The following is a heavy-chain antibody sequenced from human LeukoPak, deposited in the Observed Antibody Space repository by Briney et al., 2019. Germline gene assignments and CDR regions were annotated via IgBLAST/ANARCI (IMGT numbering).Heavy chain of an antibody. CDR1: GFIFSRYG. J-gene: IGHJ3*02. CDR2: ISHDGGDK. CDR3: ARGNIVVVAAIRSDAFDI. V-gene: IGHV3-30*03. Sequence: GGSLRLSCAASGFIFSRYGMHWVRQAPGKGLEWVAVISHDGGDKYYADSVKGRFTISRDNSKNTLYLQMNSLRAEDTAVYYCARGNIVVVAAIRSDAFDIWGQGTMVTVSS. D-gene: IGHD2-15*01.